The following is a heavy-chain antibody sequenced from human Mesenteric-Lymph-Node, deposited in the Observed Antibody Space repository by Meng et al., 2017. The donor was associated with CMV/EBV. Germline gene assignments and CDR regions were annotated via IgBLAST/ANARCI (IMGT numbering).Heavy chain of an antibody. J-gene: IGHJ6*02. V-gene: IGHV3-23*03. CDR1: GFTFSSYA. CDR2: ISGDGSST. CDR3: ARDSRGASTSLDV. D-gene: IGHD2-2*01. Sequence: GGSLRLSCEVSGFTFSSYAMTWVRQAPGKGLEWVSVISGDGSSTYYGDSVKGRFTIARDNSKNTLYLQMNSLRAEDTAVYYCARDSRGASTSLDVWGQGTTVTVSS.